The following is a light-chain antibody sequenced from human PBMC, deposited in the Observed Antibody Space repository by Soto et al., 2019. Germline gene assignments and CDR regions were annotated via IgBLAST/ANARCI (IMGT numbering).Light chain of an antibody. V-gene: IGLV2-14*01. J-gene: IGLJ1*01. Sequence: QSALTQPASVSGSPGQSITISCTGTSSDVGGYNYVSWYQQHPGKAPKLMIYEVSYRPSGASNRFSGSKSGNTASLTISGLQAEDEADYYCSSYTSSSTQVFGTGTKVTVL. CDR2: EVS. CDR1: SSDVGGYNY. CDR3: SSYTSSSTQV.